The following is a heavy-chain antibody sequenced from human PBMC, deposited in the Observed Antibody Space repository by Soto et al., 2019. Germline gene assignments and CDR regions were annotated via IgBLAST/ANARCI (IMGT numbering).Heavy chain of an antibody. J-gene: IGHJ4*02. CDR1: GYTFTNYH. V-gene: IGHV1-46*03. CDR3: ARGTSGGSYGYYFDY. D-gene: IGHD1-26*01. Sequence: QVQLVQSGAEVKKPGASVKVSCKASGYTFTNYHMYWARQAPGQGLEWVGIINPSGGSTSYAQKFQGRVTMTRDTSTSTVYMELRSLRSEDTAMYYCARGTSGGSYGYYFDYWGQGTLVTVSS. CDR2: INPSGGST.